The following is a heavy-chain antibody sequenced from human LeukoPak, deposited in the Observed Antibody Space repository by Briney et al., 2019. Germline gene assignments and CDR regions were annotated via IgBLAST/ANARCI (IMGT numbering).Heavy chain of an antibody. CDR1: GFTFSSYA. V-gene: IGHV3-30-3*01. CDR3: ARASQMYQLLSGEIDY. CDR2: ISYDGSNK. Sequence: GRSLRLSCAASGFTFSSYAMHWVRQAAGKGLEWVAVISYDGSNKYYADSVKGRFTISRDNSKNTLYLQMNSLRAEDTAVYYCARASQMYQLLSGEIDYWGQGTLVTVSS. D-gene: IGHD2-2*01. J-gene: IGHJ4*02.